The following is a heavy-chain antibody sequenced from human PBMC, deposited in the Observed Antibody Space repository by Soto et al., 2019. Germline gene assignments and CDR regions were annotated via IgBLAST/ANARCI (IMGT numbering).Heavy chain of an antibody. J-gene: IGHJ3*02. V-gene: IGHV3-33*01. D-gene: IGHD2-2*01. CDR1: GFTFSSYG. CDR3: ASGIVVVPAATSTDAFDI. Sequence: GGSLRLSCAASGFTFSSYGMHWVRQAPGKGLEWVAVIWYDGSNKYYADSVKGRFTISRDNSKNTLYLQMNSLRAEDTAVYYCASGIVVVPAATSTDAFDIWGQGTMVTVSS. CDR2: IWYDGSNK.